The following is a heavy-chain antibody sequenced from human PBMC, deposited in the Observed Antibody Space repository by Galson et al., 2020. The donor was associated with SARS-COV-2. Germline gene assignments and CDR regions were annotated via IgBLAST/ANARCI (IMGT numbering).Heavy chain of an antibody. V-gene: IGHV3-74*01. CDR1: GFTFSSYW. D-gene: IGHD3-22*01. CDR3: ARDYYDSSGYYYGGDY. CDR2: INSDGSST. J-gene: IGHJ4*02. Sequence: GGSLRLSCAASGFTFSSYWMHWVRQAPGKGLVWVSRINSDGSSTSYADSVKGRFTISRDNAKNTLYLQMNSLRAEDTAVYYCARDYYDSSGYYYGGDYWGQGTLVTVSS.